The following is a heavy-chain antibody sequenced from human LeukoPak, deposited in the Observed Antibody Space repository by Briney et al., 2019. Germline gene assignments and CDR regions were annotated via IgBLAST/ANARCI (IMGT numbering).Heavy chain of an antibody. CDR2: INSDGGST. CDR3: TRVFVGDEYSSSGY. J-gene: IGHJ4*02. Sequence: GGSLRLSCAASGFTFSRYYMHWVRQAPGKGLMWVSRINSDGGSTTYADSVKGRFTISRDNAKNTLYLQMNSLKVEDTAVYYCTRVFVGDEYSSSGYWGQGTLVTVSS. D-gene: IGHD6-13*01. CDR1: GFTFSRYY. V-gene: IGHV3-74*01.